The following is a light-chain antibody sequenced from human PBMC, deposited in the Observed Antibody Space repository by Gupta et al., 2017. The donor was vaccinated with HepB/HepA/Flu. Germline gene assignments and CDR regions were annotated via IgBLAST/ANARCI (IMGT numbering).Light chain of an antibody. J-gene: IGLJ3*02. CDR1: SSDVGGYKY. Sequence: QSALTQPRPVPGSPGQPVTISCTGTSSDVGGYKYVSWYQHHPGKAPKVMIYDVSKRPSGVPDRFSGSKSGNTASLTISGLQADDEADYFCCSYAGSYILMFGGGTKLTVL. CDR3: CSYAGSYILM. CDR2: DVS. V-gene: IGLV2-11*01.